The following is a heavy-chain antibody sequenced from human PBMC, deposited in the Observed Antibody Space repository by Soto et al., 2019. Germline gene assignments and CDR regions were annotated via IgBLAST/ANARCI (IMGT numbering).Heavy chain of an antibody. Sequence: SGPTLVNHTQTLTLTCTFSGFSLTTSGVGVGWIRQPPGKALEWLALVYWNDDKHYSPSLKSRLTVTTDTSKNQVVLTMTNMDPVDTATYYCARLAVAGTQGALDYWGQGTLVTVSS. CDR2: VYWNDDK. V-gene: IGHV2-5*01. CDR1: GFSLTTSGVG. D-gene: IGHD6-19*01. J-gene: IGHJ4*02. CDR3: ARLAVAGTQGALDY.